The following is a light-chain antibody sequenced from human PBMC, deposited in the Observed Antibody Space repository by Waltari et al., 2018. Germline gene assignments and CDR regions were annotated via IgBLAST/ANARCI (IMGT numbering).Light chain of an antibody. CDR1: RSNIGNNV. CDR3: AAWDDSLNGRWE. Sequence: QSVLTQPPSASGTPGQAVTISCSGSRSNIGNNVVNWYRQLPGTTPKLHIYRNDQRPSVVPDRFSGSKSGTSACLAISGLRSEDEGDYFCAAWDDSLNGRWEFGGGTKLTVL. J-gene: IGLJ2*01. CDR2: RND. V-gene: IGLV1-44*01.